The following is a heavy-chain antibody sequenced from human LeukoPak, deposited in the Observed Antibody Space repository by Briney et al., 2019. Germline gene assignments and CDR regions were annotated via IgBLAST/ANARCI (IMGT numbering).Heavy chain of an antibody. CDR1: GFTFSTHS. D-gene: IGHD5-24*01. V-gene: IGHV3-21*01. CDR3: ARDFRTQLDGYSPPYHFDY. CDR2: ISSGSSHI. Sequence: GGSLRPSRAASGFTFSTHSMSWVRQSPGKGLEWVSSISSGSSHIYYADSVKGRFTISRDNAKNSLFLQMNSLRAEDTAVYYCARDFRTQLDGYSPPYHFDYWGQGALVTVSS. J-gene: IGHJ4*02.